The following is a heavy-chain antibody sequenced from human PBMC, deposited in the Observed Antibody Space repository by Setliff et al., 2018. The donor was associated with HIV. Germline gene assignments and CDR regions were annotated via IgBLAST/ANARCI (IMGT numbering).Heavy chain of an antibody. CDR3: ARESMLRGLRHAVDI. CDR2: IYYSGST. J-gene: IGHJ3*02. V-gene: IGHV4-39*07. CDR1: GDSIGSSSYY. Sequence: SETLSLTCTVSGDSIGSSSYYWAWIRQPPGKGLEWIGNIYYSGSTYYNPSLKSRVTISVDTSKNQFSLNLSSVTAADTAVYYCARESMLRGLRHAVDIWGQGTMVTVSS. D-gene: IGHD3-10*01.